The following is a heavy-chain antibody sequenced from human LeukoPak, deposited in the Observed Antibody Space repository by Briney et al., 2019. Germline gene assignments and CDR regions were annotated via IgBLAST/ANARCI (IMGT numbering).Heavy chain of an antibody. Sequence: GRSLRLSCAASGFTFDDYAMHWVRQAPGKGLEWVSGISWNSGSIGYADSVKGRFTISRDNAKNSLYLQMNSLRDEDTAVYYCARSYDYFDYWGQGTLVTVSS. CDR1: GFTFDDYA. J-gene: IGHJ4*02. CDR2: ISWNSGSI. CDR3: ARSYDYFDY. D-gene: IGHD4-17*01. V-gene: IGHV3-9*01.